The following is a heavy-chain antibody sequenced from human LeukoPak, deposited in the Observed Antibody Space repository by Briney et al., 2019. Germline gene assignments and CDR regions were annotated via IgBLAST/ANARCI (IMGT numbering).Heavy chain of an antibody. Sequence: PSETLSLTCTVSGGSISSSSYYWGWIRQPPGKGLEWIGEINHSGSTNYNPSLKSRVTISVDTSKNQFSLKLSSVTAADTAVYYCARAAPMYYDFWSGYYSSHYYYGMDVWGQGTTVTVSS. CDR1: GGSISSSSYY. CDR2: INHSGST. D-gene: IGHD3-3*01. J-gene: IGHJ6*02. V-gene: IGHV4-39*07. CDR3: ARAAPMYYDFWSGYYSSHYYYGMDV.